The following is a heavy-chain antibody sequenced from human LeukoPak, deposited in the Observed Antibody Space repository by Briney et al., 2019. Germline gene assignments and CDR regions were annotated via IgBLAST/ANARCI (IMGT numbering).Heavy chain of an antibody. CDR2: ISYDGSNK. V-gene: IGHV3-30*18. CDR1: GFTFSSYG. Sequence: PGGSLRLSCAASGFTFSSYGMHWVRQVPGKGLEWVAVISYDGSNKYYADSVKGRFTISRDNSKNTLYLQMNSLRAEDTAVYYCAKEEGSSWFDYWGQGTLVTVSS. CDR3: AKEEGSSWFDY. J-gene: IGHJ4*02. D-gene: IGHD6-13*01.